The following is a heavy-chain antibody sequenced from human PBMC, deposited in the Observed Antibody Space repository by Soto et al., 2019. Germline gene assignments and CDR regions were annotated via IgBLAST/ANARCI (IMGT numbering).Heavy chain of an antibody. CDR1: GDSVTSVSDY. Sequence: QVQLQESGPGLVKPSEPLSLTCTVSGDSVTSVSDYWSWIRQPPGKGLEWIGYIYYSGSADYNPSLGSRVTISIDTSKNQFSLKLTSVTAADTAVYYCARGVGFGYYYYHMYIWGQGTTVTVSS. CDR3: ARGVGFGYYYYHMYI. V-gene: IGHV4-61*01. J-gene: IGHJ6*02. D-gene: IGHD3-10*01. CDR2: IYYSGSA.